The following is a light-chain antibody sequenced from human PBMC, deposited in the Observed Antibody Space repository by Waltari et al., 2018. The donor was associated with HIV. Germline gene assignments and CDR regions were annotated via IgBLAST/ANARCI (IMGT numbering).Light chain of an antibody. CDR2: EAS. J-gene: IGLJ3*02. CDR1: SSDVGGSNL. V-gene: IGLV2-23*01. Sequence: QSALTQPASVSGSPGQSITISCTGTSSDVGGSNLVSWYQYHPGNPPKLMIYEASKRPSGVSNRFSGSKSGNTASLTISGLQAEDEADYYCCSYAGSSTLVFGGGTKLTVL. CDR3: CSYAGSSTLV.